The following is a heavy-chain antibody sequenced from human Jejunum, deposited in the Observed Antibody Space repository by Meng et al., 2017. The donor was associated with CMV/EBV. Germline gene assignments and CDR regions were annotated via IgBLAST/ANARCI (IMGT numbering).Heavy chain of an antibody. CDR1: GFTFIGYG. CDR3: ARAYSRAYDY. Sequence: SFAASGFTFIGYGMHWVRQAPGKGLEYVSAISSNGGSTYYADSVKGRFTISRDNSKNTLYLQMGSLRTEDMAVYYCARAYSRAYDYWGQGTLVTVSS. J-gene: IGHJ4*02. V-gene: IGHV3-64*02. D-gene: IGHD3-16*01. CDR2: ISSNGGST.